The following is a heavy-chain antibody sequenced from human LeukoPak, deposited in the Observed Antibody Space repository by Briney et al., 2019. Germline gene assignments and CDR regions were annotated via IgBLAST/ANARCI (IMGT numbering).Heavy chain of an antibody. CDR2: ILSDGSTK. CDR1: GFTFSSCD. D-gene: IGHD6-19*01. CDR3: AKRRHSSGWDFDY. Sequence: PGGSLRLSCAASGFTFSSCDMHWVRQAPGKGLEWLALILSDGSTKYYADSVKGRLTISRDNSKNTLYLQMNSLRAEDTAVYYCAKRRHSSGWDFDYWGQGTLVTVSS. V-gene: IGHV3-30*02. J-gene: IGHJ4*02.